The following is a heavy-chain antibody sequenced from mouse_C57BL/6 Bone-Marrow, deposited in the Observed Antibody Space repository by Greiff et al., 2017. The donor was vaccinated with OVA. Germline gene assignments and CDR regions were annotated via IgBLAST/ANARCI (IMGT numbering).Heavy chain of an antibody. Sequence: QVQLQQPGAELVKPGASVKLSCKASGYTFTSYWMQWVKQRPGQGLEWIGEIDPSDSYTNYNQKFKGKATLTVDTSSSTAYMQLSNLTSEDSAVYYCARYWYFDVWGTGTTVTVSS. V-gene: IGHV1-50*01. CDR1: GYTFTSYW. J-gene: IGHJ1*03. CDR3: ARYWYFDV. CDR2: IDPSDSYT.